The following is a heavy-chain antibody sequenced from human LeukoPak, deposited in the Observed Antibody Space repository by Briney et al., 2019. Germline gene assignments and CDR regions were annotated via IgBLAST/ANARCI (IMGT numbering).Heavy chain of an antibody. D-gene: IGHD3-10*01. J-gene: IGHJ4*02. CDR3: AKDPYRWFGEPY. Sequence: GMSLTLSCAASGFTFSTNAMSWARQAPGKGLEWEPATSGSGGSTDYADPVNGRFTNSRDNSKITLYLQMNSMKAEDTAVYYCAKDPYRWFGEPYWGQGTLVTVSS. V-gene: IGHV3-23*01. CDR2: TSGSGGST. CDR1: GFTFSTNA.